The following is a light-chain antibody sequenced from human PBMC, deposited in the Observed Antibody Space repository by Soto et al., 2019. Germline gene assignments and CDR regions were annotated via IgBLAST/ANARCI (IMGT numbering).Light chain of an antibody. Sequence: ILMTQSPATLSVSPGETATLSCRASQSVTYNLAWYQQKPGQGPRLLIYGAFTRATGIPARFSGSGSGTEFTLTISSLQSEDFAVYYCQQYKNWPPLTFGGGTKVEIK. CDR1: QSVTYN. V-gene: IGKV3-15*01. CDR3: QQYKNWPPLT. CDR2: GAF. J-gene: IGKJ4*01.